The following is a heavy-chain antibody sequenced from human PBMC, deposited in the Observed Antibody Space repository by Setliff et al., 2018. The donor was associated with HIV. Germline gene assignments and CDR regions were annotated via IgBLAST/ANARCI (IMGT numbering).Heavy chain of an antibody. J-gene: IGHJ5*02. V-gene: IGHV4-30-4*08. CDR2: IHYKGNI. CDR3: ARFTVVVFGVGETSWFDP. Sequence: SETLSLTCTVSGDSIISGDYYWSWIRQSPGKGLEWIGHIHYKGNIDYNASPKRRLAISSDTSKNQFTLNLSSVIAADTAIYFCARFTVVVFGVGETSWFDPWGQGILVTVSS. D-gene: IGHD2-15*01. CDR1: GDSIISGDYY.